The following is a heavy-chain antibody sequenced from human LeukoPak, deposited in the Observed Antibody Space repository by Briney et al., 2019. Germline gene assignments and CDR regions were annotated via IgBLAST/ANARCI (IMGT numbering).Heavy chain of an antibody. J-gene: IGHJ3*02. CDR2: MRNKANSYTT. CDR3: ARSPESGGNVFDI. Sequence: GGSLSLSCAASGFTFSDHYIDWVRQAPGKGLAWVGRMRNKANSYTTENAASVKGRLTLSRDDSKRLVFLQLNSLKIEDTAVYYCARSPESGGNVFDIWGQGTMVTVSS. D-gene: IGHD3-16*01. V-gene: IGHV3-72*01. CDR1: GFTFSDHY.